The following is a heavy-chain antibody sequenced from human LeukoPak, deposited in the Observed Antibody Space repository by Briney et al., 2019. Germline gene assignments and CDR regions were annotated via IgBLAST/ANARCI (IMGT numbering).Heavy chain of an antibody. V-gene: IGHV4-59*01. CDR1: GGSISSYY. CDR3: ARVLGNSQLDWFDP. J-gene: IGHJ5*02. D-gene: IGHD5-24*01. CDR2: IYYSGST. Sequence: SETLSLTCTVSGGSISSYYWSWIRQPPGKGLEWIGYIYYSGSTNYNSSLKSRVTISVDTSKNQFSLKLSSVTAADTAMYYCARVLGNSQLDWFDPWGQGTLVTVSS.